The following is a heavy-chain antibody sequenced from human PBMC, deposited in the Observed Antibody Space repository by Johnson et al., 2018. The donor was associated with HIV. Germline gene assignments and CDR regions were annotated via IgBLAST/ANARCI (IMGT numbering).Heavy chain of an antibody. V-gene: IGHV3-33*08. D-gene: IGHD1-1*01. CDR1: GFTFITYA. CDR2: IWHDGTTK. Sequence: QVQLVESGGGLVKPGGSLRLSCAASGFTFITYAMHWVRQTPGKGLEWVAVIWHDGTTKYYVDSVKGRFTISRDNSKNTLHLQMNSLRVEDTAMYYCARDTKVPRYNWNDGGFDMWGRGTMVTVSS. CDR3: ARDTKVPRYNWNDGGFDM. J-gene: IGHJ3*02.